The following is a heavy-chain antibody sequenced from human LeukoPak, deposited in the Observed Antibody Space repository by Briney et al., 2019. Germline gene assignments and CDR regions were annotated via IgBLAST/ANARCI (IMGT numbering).Heavy chain of an antibody. CDR1: GVSISTYY. V-gene: IGHV4-59*01. CDR2: VYYSGST. Sequence: SSETLSLTCTVSGVSISTYYWSWIRQPPGKGLEWIGYVYYSGSTNYNPSLKSRVTMSVDTSKNQFSLKLSSVTAADTAVYYCARDKTAMVSWGQGTLVTVSS. D-gene: IGHD5-18*01. J-gene: IGHJ4*02. CDR3: ARDKTAMVS.